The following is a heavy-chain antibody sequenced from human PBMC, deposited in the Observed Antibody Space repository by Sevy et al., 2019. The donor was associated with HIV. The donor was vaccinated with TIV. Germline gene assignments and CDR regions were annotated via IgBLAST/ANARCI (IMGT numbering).Heavy chain of an antibody. CDR2: ISYDGSNK. Sequence: GGSLRLSCAASGFTFSSYGMHWVRQAPGKGLEWVAVISYDGSNKYYADSVKGRFTISRGNSKNTLYLQMNSLRAEDTAVYYCAKAQTAMVTYFDYWGQGTLVTVSS. CDR1: GFTFSSYG. J-gene: IGHJ4*02. D-gene: IGHD5-18*01. V-gene: IGHV3-30*18. CDR3: AKAQTAMVTYFDY.